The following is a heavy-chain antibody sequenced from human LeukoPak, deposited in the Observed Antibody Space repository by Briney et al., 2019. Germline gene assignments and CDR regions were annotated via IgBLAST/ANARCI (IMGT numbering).Heavy chain of an antibody. V-gene: IGHV3-33*01. Sequence: GGSLRLSCAASGFTFSSYGMHWVRQAPGKGLEWVAVIWYDGSNKYYADSVKGRFTISRDNSKNTLYLQMNSLRAEDTAVYYCARDLGSGYFGIDYWGQGTLVTVSS. D-gene: IGHD3-22*01. CDR2: IWYDGSNK. CDR3: ARDLGSGYFGIDY. CDR1: GFTFSSYG. J-gene: IGHJ4*02.